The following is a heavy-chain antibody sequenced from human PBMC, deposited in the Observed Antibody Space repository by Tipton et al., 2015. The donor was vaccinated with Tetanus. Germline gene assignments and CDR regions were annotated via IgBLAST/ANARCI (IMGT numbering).Heavy chain of an antibody. J-gene: IGHJ4*02. Sequence: SLSLSCAASGFSVSRKYMTWVRQAPGKGLEWVSLTYGDGSTYYADSVKGRFTISRDNSKNTLYRQMSNLRAEDTAVYYCARDYPDFDYWGQESLVTVSS. CDR3: ARDYPDFDY. D-gene: IGHD3-16*02. CDR2: TYGDGST. V-gene: IGHV3-53*01. CDR1: GFSVSRKY.